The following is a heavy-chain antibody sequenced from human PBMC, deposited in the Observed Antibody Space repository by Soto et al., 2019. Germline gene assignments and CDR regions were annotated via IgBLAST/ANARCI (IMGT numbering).Heavy chain of an antibody. CDR1: GGSINTFY. CDR2: IFSSGSA. Sequence: QVRLQESGPGLLKPSETLSLTCTVSGGSINTFYWSWVRQPAGKGREWIGRIFSSGSASFNPSLDSRVALSVAPSKNHFSLTLSSVTAADMAVYYCAREGSYSAYNFAHGIQLWSFDFWGQGALVTVSS. CDR3: AREGSYSAYNFAHGIQLWSFDF. D-gene: IGHD5-12*01. V-gene: IGHV4-4*07. J-gene: IGHJ4*02.